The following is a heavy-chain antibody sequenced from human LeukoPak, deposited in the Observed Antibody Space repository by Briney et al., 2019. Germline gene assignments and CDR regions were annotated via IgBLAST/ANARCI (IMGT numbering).Heavy chain of an antibody. CDR3: ARAGAYCSSTSCYGQNWFDP. CDR2: IYYSGST. J-gene: IGHJ5*02. Sequence: SQTLSLTCTVSGGSISSGDYYWSWIRQPPGKGLEWIGYIYYSGSTYYNPSLESRVTISVDTSKNQFSLKLSPVTAADTAVYYCARAGAYCSSTSCYGQNWFDPWGQGTLVTVSS. CDR1: GGSISSGDYY. D-gene: IGHD2-2*01. V-gene: IGHV4-30-4*08.